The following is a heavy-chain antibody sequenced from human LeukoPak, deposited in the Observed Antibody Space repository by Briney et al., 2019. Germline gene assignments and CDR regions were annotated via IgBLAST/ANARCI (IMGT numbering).Heavy chain of an antibody. CDR3: ARDPSSGWYLKGWFDP. Sequence: PGGSLRLSCAASGFTFSSYSMNWVRQAPGKGLEWVSSISSSSNYIYYADSVKGRFTIPRDNAKNSLYLQMNSLRAEDTAVYYCARDPSSGWYLKGWFDPWGQGTLVTVSS. CDR2: ISSSSNYI. V-gene: IGHV3-21*01. CDR1: GFTFSSYS. D-gene: IGHD6-19*01. J-gene: IGHJ5*02.